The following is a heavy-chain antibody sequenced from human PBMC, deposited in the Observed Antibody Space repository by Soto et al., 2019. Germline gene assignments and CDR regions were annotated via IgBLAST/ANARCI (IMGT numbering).Heavy chain of an antibody. CDR2: ISASGGAT. CDR1: GVCFDSNA. Sequence: PGGSVGLGCAASGVCFDSNAMDWVRQAPGKGPEWVSGISASGGATYYGDSGKGRFTISRDNSKNSLYLQMNSLRAEDTAVYYCERQPGSSSSIWGQGTLVTVSS. D-gene: IGHD6-6*01. V-gene: IGHV3-23*01. CDR3: ERQPGSSSSI. J-gene: IGHJ4*02.